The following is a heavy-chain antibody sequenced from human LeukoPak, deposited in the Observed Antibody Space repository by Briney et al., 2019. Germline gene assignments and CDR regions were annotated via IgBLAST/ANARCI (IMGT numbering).Heavy chain of an antibody. CDR1: GGTFSSYA. CDR2: IIPIFATA. V-gene: IGHV1-69*01. J-gene: IGHJ5*02. D-gene: IGHD5-18*01. Sequence: ASVKVSCKASGGTFSSYAISRVRQAPGQGLEWMGGIIPIFATANYAQNFQGRVTITADDSTSTAYMELSSLRSEDTAVYYCARKHGRGYSYGYEKYNWFDPWGQGTLVTVSS. CDR3: ARKHGRGYSYGYEKYNWFDP.